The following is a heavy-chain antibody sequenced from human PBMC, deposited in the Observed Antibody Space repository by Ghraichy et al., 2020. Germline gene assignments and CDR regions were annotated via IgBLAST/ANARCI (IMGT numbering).Heavy chain of an antibody. V-gene: IGHV4-34*01. CDR3: ARGNPKSNRGLTIVVGLRCFDY. D-gene: IGHD3-22*01. Sequence: SETLSLTCAVYGGSFSGYYWSWIRQPPGKGLEWIGEINHSGSTNYNPSLKSRVTISVDTSKNQFSLKLSSVTAADTAVYYCARGNPKSNRGLTIVVGLRCFDYWGQGTLVTVSS. J-gene: IGHJ4*02. CDR2: INHSGST. CDR1: GGSFSGYY.